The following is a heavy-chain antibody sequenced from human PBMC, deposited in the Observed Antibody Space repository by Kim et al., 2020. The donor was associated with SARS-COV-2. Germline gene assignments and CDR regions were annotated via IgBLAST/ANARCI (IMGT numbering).Heavy chain of an antibody. CDR1: GFTFSNAW. CDR3: TTVGYSSGLNWFDP. V-gene: IGHV3-15*01. J-gene: IGHJ5*02. CDR2: IKSKTDGGTT. Sequence: GGSLRLSCAASGFTFSNAWMSWVRQAPGKGLEWVGRIKSKTDGGTTDYAAPVKGRFTISRDDSKNTLYLQMNSLKTEDTAVYYCTTVGYSSGLNWFDPWGQGTLVTVSS. D-gene: IGHD6-19*01.